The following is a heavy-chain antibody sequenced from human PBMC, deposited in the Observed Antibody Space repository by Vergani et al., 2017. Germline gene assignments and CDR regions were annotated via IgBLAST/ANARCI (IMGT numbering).Heavy chain of an antibody. V-gene: IGHV1-2*02. CDR2: INPNSGGT. CDR1: GYTFTYRY. CDR3: ARSITMVPGRADY. Sequence: QMQLVQSGAEVKKTGSSVKVSCKASGYTFTYRYLHWVRQAPGQGLEWMGWINPNSGGTNYAQKFQGRVTMTRDTSISTAYMELSRLRTDDTAVYYCARSITMVPGRADYWGQGTLVTVSS. J-gene: IGHJ4*02. D-gene: IGHD3-10*01.